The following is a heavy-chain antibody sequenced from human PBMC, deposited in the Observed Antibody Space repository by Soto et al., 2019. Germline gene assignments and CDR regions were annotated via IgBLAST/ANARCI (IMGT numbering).Heavy chain of an antibody. V-gene: IGHV3-30-3*01. Sequence: GGSLRLSCAASGFIFSSYAMHWVRQAPGKGLEWVAVISYDGSNEYYADSVKGRFTISRDNSKSTLYLQMNSLRAEDTAVYYCARVAIVLMVYAAFDYWGQGTLVTVSS. D-gene: IGHD2-8*01. CDR1: GFIFSSYA. CDR2: ISYDGSNE. CDR3: ARVAIVLMVYAAFDY. J-gene: IGHJ4*02.